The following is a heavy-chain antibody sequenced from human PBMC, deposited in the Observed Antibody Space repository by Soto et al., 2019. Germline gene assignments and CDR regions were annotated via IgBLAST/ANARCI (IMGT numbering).Heavy chain of an antibody. J-gene: IGHJ6*02. Sequence: ESGGGVVQPGRSLRLSCAASGFNFNNYGMHWVRQAPGKGLEWVAVIWNDGNGYYYANSVKGRFTISRDNSKNTLYLQRSSLRAEDTAVYYCARRQISPPTRGAASARGGMDVWGQGTTVTVSS. CDR3: ARRQISPPTRGAASARGGMDV. D-gene: IGHD6-13*01. V-gene: IGHV3-33*01. CDR2: IWNDGNGY. CDR1: GFNFNNYG.